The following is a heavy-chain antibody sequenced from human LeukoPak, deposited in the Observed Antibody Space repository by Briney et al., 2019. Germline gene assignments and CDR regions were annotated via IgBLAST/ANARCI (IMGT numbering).Heavy chain of an antibody. J-gene: IGHJ6*03. CDR3: ARHGVYAYYYYMDV. D-gene: IGHD2/OR15-2a*01. Sequence: SETLSLTCTVSGGSISNSNSYWGWIRQPPGKGLEWIGRIYKNGGTYHNPSLNSRVTISLDTSKNQFSLRLSSVTAADTAVYYCARHGVYAYYYYMDVWGKGTTVTISS. CDR2: IYKNGGT. CDR1: GGSISNSNSY. V-gene: IGHV4-39*01.